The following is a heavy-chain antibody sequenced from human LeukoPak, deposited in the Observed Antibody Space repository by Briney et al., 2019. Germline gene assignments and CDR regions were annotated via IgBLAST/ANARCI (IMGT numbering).Heavy chain of an antibody. Sequence: SETLSLTCTVSGGSISSGNFYWSWIRQPAGKGLEWIGRIYTSGNTKYNPSLHSTVSISTDSSQNPLYLCPLSVSAPDPAVYYCARVWKGATDAFDIWGQGTMVTVSS. CDR2: IYTSGNT. J-gene: IGHJ3*02. CDR1: GGSISSGNFY. CDR3: ARVWKGATDAFDI. D-gene: IGHD1-26*01. V-gene: IGHV4-61*02.